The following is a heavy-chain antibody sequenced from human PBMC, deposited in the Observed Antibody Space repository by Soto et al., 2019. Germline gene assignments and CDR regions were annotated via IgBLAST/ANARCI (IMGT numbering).Heavy chain of an antibody. CDR3: AIYHDDEWESYRHLY. Sequence: EVQLVESGGGLVRPGGSLRLSCAASGLAFRSFLMSWVRQAPGGGLEWVANINQDGRDTYYSDSVRDRFTISRDNAANSLFLHMNSLGAEDTSVYYFAIYHDDEWESYRHLYWCQGTLVTVSS. V-gene: IGHV3-7*01. CDR2: INQDGRDT. CDR1: GLAFRSFL. D-gene: IGHD3-16*02. J-gene: IGHJ4*02.